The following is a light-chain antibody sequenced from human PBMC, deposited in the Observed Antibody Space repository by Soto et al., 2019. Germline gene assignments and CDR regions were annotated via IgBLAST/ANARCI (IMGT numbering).Light chain of an antibody. CDR1: QSVSSF. CDR3: QQRSNWPPVYT. Sequence: IVLTQSPATLSLSPGERATLSCRASQSVSSFLAWYQRKPGQAPRLLIYAASNRATGTPARFSGSGSGTDFTLTISNLEPEDFAVYYCQQRSNWPPVYTFGQGTKLEIK. V-gene: IGKV3-11*01. CDR2: AAS. J-gene: IGKJ2*01.